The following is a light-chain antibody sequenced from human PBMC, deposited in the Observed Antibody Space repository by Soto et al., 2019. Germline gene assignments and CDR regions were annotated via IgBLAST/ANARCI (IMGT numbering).Light chain of an antibody. J-gene: IGLJ1*01. CDR3: CSYAGSPYV. V-gene: IGLV2-11*01. CDR1: SSDVGGYDY. Sequence: QSALTQPRSVSGSPGQSVAISCTGTSSDVGGYDYVSWLQHHPGKAPKLMIYDVTKRPSGVPDRFSGSKAGNTASLTISGLQAEDEADYYCCSYAGSPYVCGTGTKLTVL. CDR2: DVT.